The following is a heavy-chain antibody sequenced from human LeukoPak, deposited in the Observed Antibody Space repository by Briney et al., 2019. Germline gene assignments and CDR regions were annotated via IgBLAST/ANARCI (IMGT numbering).Heavy chain of an antibody. CDR1: GGSINSRDYY. CDR3: AIEVLNYSAYNPFEY. Sequence: PSETLSLTCRISGGSINSRDYYWGCIRQPPGKGLEWIGTIYYNGATQYSPSLKSRATLSVDTSRNQFSLRLTSVTAADTAVYYCAIEVLNYSAYNPFEYWGQGTLVTVSS. CDR2: IYYNGAT. D-gene: IGHD5-12*01. V-gene: IGHV4-39*07. J-gene: IGHJ4*02.